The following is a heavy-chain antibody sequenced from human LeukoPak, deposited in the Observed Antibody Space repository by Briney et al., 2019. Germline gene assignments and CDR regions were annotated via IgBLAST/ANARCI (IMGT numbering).Heavy chain of an antibody. CDR3: ARIVIAAAGTDLDY. CDR1: GYTFTGYY. Sequence: ASVKVSCKASGYTFTGYYMHWVRQAPGQGLEWMGWINPNSGGTNYAQKFQGRVTMTRDTSISTAYMELSRPRSDDTAVYYCARIVIAAAGTDLDYWGQGTLVTVSS. J-gene: IGHJ4*02. D-gene: IGHD6-13*01. CDR2: INPNSGGT. V-gene: IGHV1-2*02.